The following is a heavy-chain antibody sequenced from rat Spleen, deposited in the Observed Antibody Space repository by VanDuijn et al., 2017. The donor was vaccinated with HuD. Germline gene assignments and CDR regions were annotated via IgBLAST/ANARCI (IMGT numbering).Heavy chain of an antibody. CDR3: ARDIYGGYSELGYFAY. CDR2: INAGSGNT. Sequence: QVQLQQSGAELAKPGSSVKISCKASGYTFTSYYISWIKQTTGQGLEYIGYINAGSGNTNYNEKFKGKATLTVDKSSRTAFMHLNSLTPDDSAVFYCARDIYGGYSELGYFAYWGQGTLVTVSS. CDR1: GYTFTSYY. J-gene: IGHJ3*01. D-gene: IGHD1-11*01. V-gene: IGHV1-43*01.